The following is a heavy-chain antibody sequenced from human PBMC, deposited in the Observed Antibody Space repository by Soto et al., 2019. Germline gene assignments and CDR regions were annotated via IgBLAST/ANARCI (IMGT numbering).Heavy chain of an antibody. CDR3: ARLGYSSSGTYYYYGMDV. V-gene: IGHV1-69*01. CDR2: IIPIFGTA. D-gene: IGHD6-6*01. Sequence: QVQLVQSGAEVKKPGSSVKVSCKASGGTFSSYAISWVRQAPGQGLEWMGGIIPIFGTANYAQKFQGRVTITADESTSTACMQLSSLRSEDTATYYCARLGYSSSGTYYYYGMDVWGQGTTVTVSS. CDR1: GGTFSSYA. J-gene: IGHJ6*02.